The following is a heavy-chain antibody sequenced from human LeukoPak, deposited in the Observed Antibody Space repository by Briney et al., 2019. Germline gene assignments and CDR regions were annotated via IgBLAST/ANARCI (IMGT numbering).Heavy chain of an antibody. J-gene: IGHJ4*02. V-gene: IGHV4-39*07. CDR3: AREKNAVGATHFDY. CDR1: GGSISSSSYY. CDR2: MYYSGST. Sequence: SETLSLTCSVSGGSISSSSYYWGWIRQPPGKGLEWVGNMYYSGSTYYNPSLQSRVTISVDTSKNQFSLKMSSVTAADTAFYYCAREKNAVGATHFDYWGQGTLVTVSS. D-gene: IGHD1-26*01.